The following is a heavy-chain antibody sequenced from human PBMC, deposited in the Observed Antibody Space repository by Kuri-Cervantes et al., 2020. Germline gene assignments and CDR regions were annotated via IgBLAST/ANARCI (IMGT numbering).Heavy chain of an antibody. J-gene: IGHJ6*02. V-gene: IGHV3-30*03. D-gene: IGHD5-12*01. CDR3: ARGDIPGGYYGMDV. CDR1: GFTFSSYG. Sequence: GESLKISCAASGFTFSSYGMHWVRQAPGKGLEWVAVISYDGSNKYYADSVKGRFTIPRDNSKNTLYLQMNSLRAEDAAVYYCARGDIPGGYYGMDVWGQETTVTVSS. CDR2: ISYDGSNK.